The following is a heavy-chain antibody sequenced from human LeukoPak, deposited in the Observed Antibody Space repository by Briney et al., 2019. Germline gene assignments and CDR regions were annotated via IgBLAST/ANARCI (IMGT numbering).Heavy chain of an antibody. CDR2: ISGSGGST. CDR3: AHLEVATTDFAFDY. CDR1: GFTFSSYA. Sequence: PGGSLRLSCAASGFTFSSYAMSWVRQAPGKGLEWVSAISGSGGSTYYADSVKGRFTISRDNSKNTLYLQMNGLRAEDTAVYYCAHLEVATTDFAFDYWGQGTLVTVSS. V-gene: IGHV3-23*01. J-gene: IGHJ4*02. D-gene: IGHD5-12*01.